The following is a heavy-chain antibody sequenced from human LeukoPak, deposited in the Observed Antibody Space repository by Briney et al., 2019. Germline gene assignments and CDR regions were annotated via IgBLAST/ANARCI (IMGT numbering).Heavy chain of an antibody. J-gene: IGHJ4*02. CDR3: ARGGSGSYYQHDY. D-gene: IGHD3-10*01. V-gene: IGHV4-59*01. CDR1: GGSISSYY. Sequence: SETLSLTCTVSGGSISSYYWSWIRQPPGKGLEWIGYIYYSGSTNYNPSLKSRVTISVDTSKNQFSLKLSSVTAADTAVYYCARGGSGSYYQHDYWGQGTLVTVSS. CDR2: IYYSGST.